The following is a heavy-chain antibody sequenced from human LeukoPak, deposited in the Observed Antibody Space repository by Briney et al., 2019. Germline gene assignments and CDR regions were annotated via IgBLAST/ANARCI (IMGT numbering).Heavy chain of an antibody. D-gene: IGHD6-13*01. CDR2: MYSSGST. CDR3: ASRIAAAENWFDP. CDR1: GGSISSSSYY. J-gene: IGHJ5*02. V-gene: IGHV4-39*07. Sequence: SETLSLTCTVSGGSISSSSYYWGWIRQPPGKGLEWIGSMYSSGSTYYNPSLKSRVTISVDTSKNQFSLKLTSVTAADTAVYYCASRIAAAENWFDPWGQGTLVTVSS.